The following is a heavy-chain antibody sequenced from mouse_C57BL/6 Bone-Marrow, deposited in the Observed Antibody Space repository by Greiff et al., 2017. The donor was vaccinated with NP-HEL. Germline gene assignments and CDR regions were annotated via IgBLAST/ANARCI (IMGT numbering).Heavy chain of an antibody. J-gene: IGHJ1*03. CDR1: GYTFTSYT. V-gene: IGHV1-4*01. CDR3: ARSYYGSSYVDWYFDV. CDR2: INPSSGYT. D-gene: IGHD1-1*01. Sequence: LQESGAELARPGASVKMSCKASGYTFTSYTMHWVKQRPGQGLEWIGYINPSSGYTKYNQKFKDKATLTADKSSSTAYMQLSSLTSEDSAVYYCARSYYGSSYVDWYFDVWGTGTTVTVSS.